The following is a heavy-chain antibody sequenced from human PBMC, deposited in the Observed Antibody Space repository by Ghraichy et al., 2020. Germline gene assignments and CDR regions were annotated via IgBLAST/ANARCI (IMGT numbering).Heavy chain of an antibody. CDR2: IPGNGGST. J-gene: IGHJ4*02. D-gene: IGHD6-19*01. Sequence: GGSLRLSCAASGFTFSGYAMSWVRQAPGKGLEWVSAIPGNGGSTSYVDSVKGRFTISRDNSKNTLYLQMNSLRAEDTAVYFCTEGTHSTGWRYVDYWGQGTLVTVSS. V-gene: IGHV3-23*01. CDR1: GFTFSGYA. CDR3: TEGTHSTGWRYVDY.